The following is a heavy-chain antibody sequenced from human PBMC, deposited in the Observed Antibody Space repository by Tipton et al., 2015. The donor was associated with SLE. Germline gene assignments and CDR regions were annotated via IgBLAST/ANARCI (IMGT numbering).Heavy chain of an antibody. Sequence: TLSLTCTVTGGSVSSSSYYWGWIRQPPGKGLEWIGSIYYSGSTYYNPSLKSRVTISVDTSKNQFSLKLSSVTAADTAVYYCASWGAYYYYGVDVWGQGTTVTVSS. CDR2: IYYSGST. D-gene: IGHD1-26*01. V-gene: IGHV4-39*01. J-gene: IGHJ6*02. CDR1: GGSVSSSSYY. CDR3: ASWGAYYYYGVDV.